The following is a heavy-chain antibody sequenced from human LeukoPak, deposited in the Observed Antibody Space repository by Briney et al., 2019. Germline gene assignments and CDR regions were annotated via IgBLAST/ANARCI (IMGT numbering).Heavy chain of an antibody. V-gene: IGHV3-33*06. CDR2: IWNDGTNK. CDR3: AKVQGLYCSSTSCSGRWPHAFDI. D-gene: IGHD2-2*01. J-gene: IGHJ3*02. CDR1: GFIFSRYG. Sequence: GGSLRLSCAASGFIFSRYGMHWVRQAPGKGLERVAVIWNDGTNKKYADSVQGRFTISRDNSKNTLDLQMNSLRAEDTAVYYCAKVQGLYCSSTSCSGRWPHAFDIWGQGTMVTVSS.